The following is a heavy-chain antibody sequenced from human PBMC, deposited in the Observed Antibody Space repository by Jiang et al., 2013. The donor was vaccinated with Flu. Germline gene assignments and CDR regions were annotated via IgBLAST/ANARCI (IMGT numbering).Heavy chain of an antibody. CDR1: GDTFSYS. Sequence: SGAEVKKPGSSVKVSCKASGDTFSYSISWVRQAPGQGLEWMGGNIPFLVTVNYAQKFQGRLTLTADESTSTAYMELSRLRFEDTAVYYCARGRGYGEYDFDFWGQGTLVTVSS. D-gene: IGHD4-17*01. V-gene: IGHV1-69*01. J-gene: IGHJ4*02. CDR2: NIPFLVTV. CDR3: ARGRGYGEYDFDF.